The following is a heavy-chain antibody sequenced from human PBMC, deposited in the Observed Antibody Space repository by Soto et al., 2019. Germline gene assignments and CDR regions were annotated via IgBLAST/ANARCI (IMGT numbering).Heavy chain of an antibody. V-gene: IGHV3-21*01. CDR2: INSDASHI. J-gene: IGHJ4*02. CDR3: ARESEDLASNFDY. Sequence: PGGSLRLSCAASGFTFSTYWMHWIRQVPGKGLEWVSRINSDASHIYYADSMKGRFTVSRDNAKNSVYLEMNSLSAEDTAVYYCARESEDLASNFDYWGQGTRVTVSS. CDR1: GFTFSTYW.